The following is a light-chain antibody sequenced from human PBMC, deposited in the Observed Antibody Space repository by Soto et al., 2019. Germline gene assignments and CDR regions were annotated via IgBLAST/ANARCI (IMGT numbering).Light chain of an antibody. CDR1: QSVSSD. CDR2: GAS. CDR3: QQHNKWPRT. J-gene: IGKJ2*02. V-gene: IGKV3-15*01. Sequence: EIVMTQSPASLSVSPGERVTLSCRASQSVSSDLAWYQQKPGQAPRLLIYGASTRATGIPARFSGSGSGTEFTLTISSLQSEDFAVYYCQQHNKWPRTFGQGTRLEIK.